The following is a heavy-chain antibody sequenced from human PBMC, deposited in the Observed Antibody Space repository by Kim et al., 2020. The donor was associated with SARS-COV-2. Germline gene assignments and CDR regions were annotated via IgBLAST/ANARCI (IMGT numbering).Heavy chain of an antibody. CDR3: ARDDVLVPGAMGLED. CDR1: GYTFTTYY. J-gene: IGHJ4*02. Sequence: ASVKVSCKASGYTFTTYYMYWVRQAPGQGLEWMGIINPSGGSTSYAQKFQGRVTMTRDTSTSTAYKELSSLRSEDTAMYYCARDDVLVPGAMGLEDWGEG. CDR2: INPSGGST. D-gene: IGHD2-2*01. V-gene: IGHV1-46*01.